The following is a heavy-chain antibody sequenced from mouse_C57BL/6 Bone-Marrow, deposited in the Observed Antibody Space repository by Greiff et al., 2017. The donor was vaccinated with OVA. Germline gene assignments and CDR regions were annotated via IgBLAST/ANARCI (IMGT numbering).Heavy chain of an antibody. CDR2: IYPRSGNT. Sequence: QVQLQQSGAELARPGASVKLSCKASGYTFTSYGISWVKQRTGQGLEWIGEIYPRSGNTYYNEKFTGKATLTADKSSSTADMVLRSLITYDAAVYYCAGVRLAMDYWGQGTAVTVSS. V-gene: IGHV1-81*01. CDR1: GYTFTSYG. J-gene: IGHJ4*01. CDR3: AGVRLAMDY.